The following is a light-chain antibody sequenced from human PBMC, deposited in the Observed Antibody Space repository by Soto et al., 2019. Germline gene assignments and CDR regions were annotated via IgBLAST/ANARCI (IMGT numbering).Light chain of an antibody. Sequence: QSALTQPASVSGSPGQSITISCTGTTSDIGAYDFVSWYQQHPGNAPKLMIYDVNNRPSGVSNRFSGSKSGNTASLTISGLLAEDAADYYCSSYTDSSTRVFGGGTKLTVL. V-gene: IGLV2-14*03. J-gene: IGLJ2*01. CDR3: SSYTDSSTRV. CDR1: TSDIGAYDF. CDR2: DVN.